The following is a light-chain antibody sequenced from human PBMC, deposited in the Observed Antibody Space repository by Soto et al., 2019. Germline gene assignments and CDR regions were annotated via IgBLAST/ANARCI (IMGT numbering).Light chain of an antibody. V-gene: IGLV1-40*01. CDR2: GNS. CDR3: QSYDSSLSASYV. Sequence: QLVLTQPPSVSGAPGQRVTISCTGSSSNIGAGYDVHWYQQLPGTAPKLLIYGNSNRPSGVPDRFSGSKSGTSASLAITWLPAGGEAVFFCQSYDSSLSASYVFGTGTKVTVL. J-gene: IGLJ1*01. CDR1: SSNIGAGYD.